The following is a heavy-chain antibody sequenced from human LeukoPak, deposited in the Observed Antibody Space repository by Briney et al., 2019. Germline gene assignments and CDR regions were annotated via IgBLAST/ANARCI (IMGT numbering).Heavy chain of an antibody. CDR3: ARHLGGYYDSSSYLDY. CDR1: GYSFTSYW. Sequence: GESLKISCKGSGYSFTSYWIGWVRQMPGKGLEWMGIIYPGDSDTRYSPSFQGQVTISADKSISTAYLQWSSLKASDTAMYYCARHLGGYYDSSSYLDYWGQGTLVTVSS. D-gene: IGHD3-22*01. CDR2: IYPGDSDT. V-gene: IGHV5-51*01. J-gene: IGHJ4*02.